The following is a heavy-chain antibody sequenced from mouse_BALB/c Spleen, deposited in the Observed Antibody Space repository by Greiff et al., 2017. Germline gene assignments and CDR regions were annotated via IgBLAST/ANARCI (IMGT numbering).Heavy chain of an antibody. V-gene: IGHV7-3*02. J-gene: IGHJ4*01. D-gene: IGHD2-1*01. CDR1: GFTFTDYY. Sequence: EVKLMESGGGLVQPGGSLRLSCATSGFTFTDYYMSWVRQPPGKALEWLGFIRNKANGYTTEYSASVKGRFTISRDNSQSILYLQMNTLRAEDSATYYCARDITTGDYAMDYWGQGTSVTVSS. CDR3: ARDITTGDYAMDY. CDR2: IRNKANGYTT.